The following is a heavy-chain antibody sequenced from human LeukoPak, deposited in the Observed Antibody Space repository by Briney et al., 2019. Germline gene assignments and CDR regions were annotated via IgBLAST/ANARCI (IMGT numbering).Heavy chain of an antibody. CDR2: IYTSGST. Sequence: SETLSLTCTVSGGSISSGSYYWSWIRQPAGKGLEWIGRIYTSGSTNYNPSLKSRVTMSVDTSKNQFSLKLSSVTAADTAVYYCAREGYSGYDNNWFDPWGQGTLVTVSS. V-gene: IGHV4-61*02. J-gene: IGHJ5*02. D-gene: IGHD5-12*01. CDR1: GGSISSGSYY. CDR3: AREGYSGYDNNWFDP.